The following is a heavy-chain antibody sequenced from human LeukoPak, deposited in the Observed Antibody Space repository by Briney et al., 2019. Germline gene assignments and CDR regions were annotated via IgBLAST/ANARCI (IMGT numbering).Heavy chain of an antibody. CDR2: IYYSGST. CDR1: GGSISSGDYY. Sequence: SQTLSLTCTVSGGSISSGDYYWSWIRQPPGEGLEWIGYIYYSGSTYYNPSLKSRVTISVDTSKNQFSLKLSSVTAADTAVYYCARDPKGYCSSTSCYTPNYWGQGTLVTVSS. J-gene: IGHJ4*02. CDR3: ARDPKGYCSSTSCYTPNY. D-gene: IGHD2-2*02. V-gene: IGHV4-30-4*08.